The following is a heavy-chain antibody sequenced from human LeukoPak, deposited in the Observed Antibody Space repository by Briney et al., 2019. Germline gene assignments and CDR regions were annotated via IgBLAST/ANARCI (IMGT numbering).Heavy chain of an antibody. CDR1: GFTFSSYA. CDR3: ARGLCSSTGCYNRAGY. V-gene: IGHV3-23*01. CDR2: ISGSGGST. D-gene: IGHD2-2*02. J-gene: IGHJ4*02. Sequence: PGGSLRLSCAASGFTFSSYAMSWVRQAPGKGLEWVSAISGSGGSTYYADSVKGRFTISRDNSKNTLYLQMNSLRAEDTAVYYCARGLCSSTGCYNRAGYWGQGTLVIVSS.